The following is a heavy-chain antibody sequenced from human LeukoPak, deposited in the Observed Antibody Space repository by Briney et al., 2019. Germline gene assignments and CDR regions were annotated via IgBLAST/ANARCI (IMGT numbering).Heavy chain of an antibody. V-gene: IGHV1-2*02. CDR3: ARAHYYYYGMDV. Sequence: GASVKVSCKASGYTFTGYYMHWVRQAPGQGLEWMGWINPNSGGTNYAQKFQGRVTMTRDTSISAAYMELSRLRSDDTAVYYCARAHYYYYGMDVWGQGTTVTVSS. CDR2: INPNSGGT. CDR1: GYTFTGYY. J-gene: IGHJ6*02.